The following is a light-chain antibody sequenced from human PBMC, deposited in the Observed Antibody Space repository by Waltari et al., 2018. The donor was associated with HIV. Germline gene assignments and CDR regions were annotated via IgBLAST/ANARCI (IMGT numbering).Light chain of an antibody. CDR2: GAS. Sequence: DIVLTPSPGTLSLSPGEKATLSCRASQSLNSYLAWYQQKPGQAPRLLIYGASTRATDIPGRFSGSGSGMDFSLTISRLEPEDFAVYYCQEYGSSFRTFGQGTKVEIK. J-gene: IGKJ1*01. CDR3: QEYGSSFRT. V-gene: IGKV3-20*01. CDR1: QSLNSY.